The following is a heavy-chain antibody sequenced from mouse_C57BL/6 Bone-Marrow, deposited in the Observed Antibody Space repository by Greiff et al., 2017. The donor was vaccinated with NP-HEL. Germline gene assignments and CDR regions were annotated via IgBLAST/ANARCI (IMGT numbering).Heavy chain of an antibody. V-gene: IGHV1-26*01. CDR1: GYTFTDYY. D-gene: IGHD2-3*01. CDR2: INPNNGGT. CDR3: ARWGWLLCYAMDY. J-gene: IGHJ4*01. Sequence: VQLQQSGPELVKPGASVKISCKASGYTFTDYYMNWVKQSHGKSLEWIGDINPNNGGTSYNQKFKGKATLTVDKSSSTAYMELRSLTSEDSAVYYCARWGWLLCYAMDYWGQGTSVTVSS.